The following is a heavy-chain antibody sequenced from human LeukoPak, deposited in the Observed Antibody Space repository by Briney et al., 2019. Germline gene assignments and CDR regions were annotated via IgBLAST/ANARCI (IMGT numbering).Heavy chain of an antibody. D-gene: IGHD5-12*01. J-gene: IGHJ4*02. Sequence: TGGSLRLSCTASGFIFSNYWMTWVRQAPGKGLEWVAQTNQDGSKEYYIDSVKARFSISRDNARNSLSLQMNSLRAEDTAVYYCVRDGGVSGYDLLDYWGQGTLVTVSS. CDR2: TNQDGSKE. CDR3: VRDGGVSGYDLLDY. V-gene: IGHV3-7*01. CDR1: GFIFSNYW.